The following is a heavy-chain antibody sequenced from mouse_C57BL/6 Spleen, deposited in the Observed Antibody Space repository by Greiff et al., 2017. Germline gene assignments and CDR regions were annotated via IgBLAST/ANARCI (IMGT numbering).Heavy chain of an antibody. V-gene: IGHV1-26*01. J-gene: IGHJ2*01. CDR3: AGDYDGYFDY. Sequence: VQLQQSGPELVKPGASVKISCKASGYTFTDYYMNWVKQSHGKSLEWIGDINPNNGGTSYNQKFKGKATLTVDKSSSTAYMELRSLTSEDSAVYDCAGDYDGYFDYWGQGTTLTVSS. CDR2: INPNNGGT. CDR1: GYTFTDYY. D-gene: IGHD2-4*01.